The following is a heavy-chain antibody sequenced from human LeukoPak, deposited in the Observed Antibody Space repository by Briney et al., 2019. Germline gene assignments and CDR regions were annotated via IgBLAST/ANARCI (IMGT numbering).Heavy chain of an antibody. CDR2: ISGSGGST. Sequence: PGGSLRLSCAASGFTFSSYAMSWVRQAPGKGLEWVSAISGSGGSTYYADSVKGRFTISRDNSKNTLYLQMNSLRAEDTAVYYCAKDRERGYYDSSGYYSAWGQGTLVTVSS. V-gene: IGHV3-23*01. D-gene: IGHD3-22*01. J-gene: IGHJ5*02. CDR3: AKDRERGYYDSSGYYSA. CDR1: GFTFSSYA.